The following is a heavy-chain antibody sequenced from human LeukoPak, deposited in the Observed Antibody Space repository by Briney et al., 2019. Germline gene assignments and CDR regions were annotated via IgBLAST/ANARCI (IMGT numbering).Heavy chain of an antibody. CDR1: GFTFSSYS. CDR3: ASGRLGATDY. Sequence: PGGSLRLSCTASGFTFSSYSMNWVRQAPGKGLEWVSLISSSGNYIYYADSVKGRFTISRDNAKNSLYLQMNSLRVEDTAVYYCASGRLGATDYWGQGTLVTVSS. CDR2: ISSSGNYI. J-gene: IGHJ4*02. D-gene: IGHD1-26*01. V-gene: IGHV3-21*01.